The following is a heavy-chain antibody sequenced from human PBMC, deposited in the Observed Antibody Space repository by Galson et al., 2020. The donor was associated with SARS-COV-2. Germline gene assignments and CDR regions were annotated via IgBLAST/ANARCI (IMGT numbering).Heavy chain of an antibody. CDR2: FDPEDGET. D-gene: IGHD1-26*01. CDR3: ATAPAAVGYYGMDV. J-gene: IGHJ6*02. Sequence: ASVKVSCKVSGYTLTELSMHWVRQAPGKGLEWMGGFDPEDGETIYAQKFQGRVTMTEDTSTDTAYMELSSLRSEDTAVYYCATAPAAVGYYGMDVWGQGTTVTVSS. CDR1: GYTLTELS. V-gene: IGHV1-24*01.